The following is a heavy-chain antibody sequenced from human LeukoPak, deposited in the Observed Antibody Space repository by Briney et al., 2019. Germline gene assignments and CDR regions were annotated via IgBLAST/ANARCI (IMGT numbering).Heavy chain of an antibody. J-gene: IGHJ5*02. D-gene: IGHD3-3*01. CDR1: GGSISSGGYY. V-gene: IGHV4-31*03. CDR3: ARDGDRSGYYMGMYNWFDP. Sequence: SETLSLTCTVSGGSISSGGYYWSWIRQHPGKGLEWIGYIYYSGSTYYNPSLKSRVTISVDTSKNQFSLKLSSVTAADTAVYYCARDGDRSGYYMGMYNWFDPWGQGTLVTVSS. CDR2: IYYSGST.